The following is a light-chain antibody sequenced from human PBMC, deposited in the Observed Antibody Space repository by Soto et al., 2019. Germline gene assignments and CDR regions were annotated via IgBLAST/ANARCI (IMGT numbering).Light chain of an antibody. J-gene: IGKJ4*01. Sequence: QMTKTPSSLSATVGDRVTITCRVSQGIRNDVGWYQQKPGKAPKLLIYAASSLQSGVPSRFSGSGSGTEFTLTISSLQPDDFATYYGQEYNTYSLLTAAGPAKV. CDR3: QEYNTYSLLT. V-gene: IGKV1-17*01. CDR2: AAS. CDR1: QGIRND.